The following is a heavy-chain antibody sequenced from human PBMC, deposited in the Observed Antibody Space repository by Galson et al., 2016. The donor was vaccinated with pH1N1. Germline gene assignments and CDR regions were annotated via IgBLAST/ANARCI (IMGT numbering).Heavy chain of an antibody. V-gene: IGHV3-53*05. CDR3: ARDGEGYYMDV. CDR2: IYIGDTT. D-gene: IGHD7-27*01. Sequence: SLRLSCAVSGFTVSSNFMTWVRQAPGKGLEWVSTIYIGDTTQYADSVKGRFLISRDTSKNTLYLQMNNLRSEDTAVYYCARDGEGYYMDVWGKGTTVIVSS. J-gene: IGHJ6*03. CDR1: GFTVSSNF.